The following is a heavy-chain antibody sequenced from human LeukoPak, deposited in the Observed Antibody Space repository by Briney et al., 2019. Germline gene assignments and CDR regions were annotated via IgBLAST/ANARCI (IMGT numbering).Heavy chain of an antibody. V-gene: IGHV3-23*01. CDR1: GFTFSSYA. D-gene: IGHD3-22*01. CDR3: ACDSSGYCYVSGFALASDAFDI. J-gene: IGHJ3*02. Sequence: GGSLRLSCAASGFTFSSYAMSWVRQAPGKGLEWVSAISGSGGSTYYADSVKGRFTISRDNSKNTLYLQMNSLRAEDTAVYYCACDSSGYCYVSGFALASDAFDIWGQGTMVTVSS. CDR2: ISGSGGST.